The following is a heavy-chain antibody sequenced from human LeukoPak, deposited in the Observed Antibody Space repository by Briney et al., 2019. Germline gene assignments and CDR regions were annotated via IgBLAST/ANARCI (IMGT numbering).Heavy chain of an antibody. CDR2: INYSGST. CDR3: ARGLGSVQQQAFDI. D-gene: IGHD3-16*01. CDR1: GGSISSGGYY. J-gene: IGHJ3*02. V-gene: IGHV4-39*07. Sequence: SETLSLTCTVSGGSISSGGYYWSWIRQPPGKGLEWIGEINYSGSTNYNPSLKSRVTISVDTSKNQFSLKLSSVTAADTAVYYCARGLGSVQQQAFDIWGQGTMVTVSS.